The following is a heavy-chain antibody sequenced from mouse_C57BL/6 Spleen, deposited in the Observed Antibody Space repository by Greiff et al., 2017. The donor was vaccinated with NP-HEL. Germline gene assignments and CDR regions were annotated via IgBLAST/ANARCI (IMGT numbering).Heavy chain of an antibody. V-gene: IGHV1-82*01. Sequence: VQLQQSGPELVKPGASVKISCKASGYAFSSSWMNWVKQRPGKGLEWIGRIYPGDGDTNYNGKFKGKATLTADKSSSTAYMQLSSLPSEDSAVYFCARNSVHYFDYWGQGTTLTVSS. J-gene: IGHJ2*01. CDR1: GYAFSSSW. CDR3: ARNSVHYFDY. CDR2: IYPGDGDT.